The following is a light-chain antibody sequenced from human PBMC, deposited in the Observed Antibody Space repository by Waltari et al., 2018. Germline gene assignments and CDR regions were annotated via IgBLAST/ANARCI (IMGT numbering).Light chain of an antibody. CDR3: SSYKTDRTVV. CDR1: STDIGSYSY. Sequence: QSALTQPASVSGSPGQSTTISCIGTSTDIGSYSYVSWYQQHPGKAPPFLIFDVFERPSGVSDRFSGSKSGNTVSLTISGLQAEDEAEYFCSSYKTDRTVVFGGGTKVTVL. V-gene: IGLV2-14*01. CDR2: DVF. J-gene: IGLJ2*01.